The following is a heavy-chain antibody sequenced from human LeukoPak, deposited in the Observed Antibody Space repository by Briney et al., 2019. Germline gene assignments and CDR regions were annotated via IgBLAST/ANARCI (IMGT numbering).Heavy chain of an antibody. J-gene: IGHJ3*02. CDR1: GFTVSSNY. D-gene: IGHD2-15*01. V-gene: IGHV3-66*01. CDR3: AKDLKGGNPTSDAFDI. Sequence: GRSLRLSCAASGFTVSSNYMSWVRQAPGKGLEWVSVIYSGGSTYYADSVKGRFTISRDNSKNTLYLQMNSLRAEDTAVYYCAKDLKGGNPTSDAFDIWGQGTMVTVSS. CDR2: IYSGGST.